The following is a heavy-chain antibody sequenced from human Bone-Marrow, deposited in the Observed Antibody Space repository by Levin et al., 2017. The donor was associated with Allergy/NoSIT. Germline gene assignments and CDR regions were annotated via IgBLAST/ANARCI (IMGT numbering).Heavy chain of an antibody. CDR1: GDSISSGAYF. CDR2: IYYTRST. CDR3: AGGPLGNDDWYFDL. D-gene: IGHD7-27*01. J-gene: IGHJ2*01. Sequence: LRLSCSVSGDSISSGAYFWTWIRQHAGQGLEWIGHIYYTRSTQYNPSLRSRVAITVDTSKNQFSLKLSSVTAADTALYYCAGGPLGNDDWYFDLWGRGTLVTVSS. V-gene: IGHV4-31*03.